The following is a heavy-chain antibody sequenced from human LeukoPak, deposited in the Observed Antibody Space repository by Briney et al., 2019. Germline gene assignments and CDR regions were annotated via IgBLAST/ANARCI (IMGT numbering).Heavy chain of an antibody. V-gene: IGHV4-30-4*01. Sequence: PSQTLSLTCTVSGGSISSGDYYWSWIRQPPGKGLEWIGYIYCSGNTYYNPSLKSRVTISVDTSKNQFSLKLSSVTAADTAVYYCARGGDYYGSGTDYWGQGTLVTVSS. CDR1: GGSISSGDYY. D-gene: IGHD3-10*01. CDR2: IYCSGNT. J-gene: IGHJ4*02. CDR3: ARGGDYYGSGTDY.